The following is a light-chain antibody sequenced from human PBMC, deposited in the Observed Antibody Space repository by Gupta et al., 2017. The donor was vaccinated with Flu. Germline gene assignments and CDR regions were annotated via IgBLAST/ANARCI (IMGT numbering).Light chain of an antibody. J-gene: IGLJ3*02. CDR3: SSYTSTSPVV. V-gene: IGLV2-14*01. CDR2: EVR. Sequence: QSALTQPASVSGSPGQSITISCSGSSSDIGAFDFVSWYQHHPGRTPKLIIYEVRNRPSGISSRFSGSKSGTTASLIISGLQAEDEADYYCSSYTSTSPVVFGGGTKLTVL. CDR1: SSDIGAFDF.